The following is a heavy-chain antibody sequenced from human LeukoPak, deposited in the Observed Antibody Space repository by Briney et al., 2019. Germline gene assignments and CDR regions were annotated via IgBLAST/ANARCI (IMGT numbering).Heavy chain of an antibody. J-gene: IGHJ4*02. Sequence: GGSLRLSCAAPGFTFTHFGTHWVRHAPGKGLGWVAFIRNDGSIKFFADSVKGRVAISRDNSKNTLYLQMNSLRVEDTALYYCEKDTPRPYFDYWGQGTLVTVSS. V-gene: IGHV3-30*02. CDR3: EKDTPRPYFDY. CDR1: GFTFTHFG. CDR2: IRNDGSIK.